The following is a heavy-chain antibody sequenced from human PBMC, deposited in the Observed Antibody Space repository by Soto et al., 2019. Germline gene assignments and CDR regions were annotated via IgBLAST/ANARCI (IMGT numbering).Heavy chain of an antibody. Sequence: ASVKVSCKASGYTFTIYDINWVLQATGQGLEWMGWMNPNSGNTGYAQKFQGRVTMTRNTSISTAYMELSSLRSEDTAVYYCARHYDYNEIDPWGQGTLVTVSS. CDR2: MNPNSGNT. V-gene: IGHV1-8*01. D-gene: IGHD3-3*01. J-gene: IGHJ5*02. CDR1: GYTFTIYD. CDR3: ARHYDYNEIDP.